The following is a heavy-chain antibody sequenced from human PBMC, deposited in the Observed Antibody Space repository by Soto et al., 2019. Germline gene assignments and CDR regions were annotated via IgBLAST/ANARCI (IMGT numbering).Heavy chain of an antibody. D-gene: IGHD3-10*01. Sequence: GGSLRLSCAASGFTLSTYNMNWFRQAPGKGLEWVSSISSSDSYMYYTDSVKGRFTISRDNAKNSLYLQMNSLRAEDTAVYYCARFGTISEDNWSDPWGQGTLVTVSS. CDR3: ARFGTISEDNWSDP. CDR2: ISSSDSYM. V-gene: IGHV3-21*01. J-gene: IGHJ5*02. CDR1: GFTLSTYN.